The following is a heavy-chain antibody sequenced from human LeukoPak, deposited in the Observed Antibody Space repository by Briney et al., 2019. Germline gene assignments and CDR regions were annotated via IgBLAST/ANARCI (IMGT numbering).Heavy chain of an antibody. J-gene: IGHJ6*03. Sequence: SETLSLTCTVSGGSISRHYWTWVRQPPGKGLEWIGKIPYSGTTNYNPSFMSRVTMSVDTSKNQVSLKVKSVTAADTAVYYCATALWFGEYYLDVWGKGTTVTISS. V-gene: IGHV4-59*11. CDR1: GGSISRHY. D-gene: IGHD3-10*01. CDR2: IPYSGTT. CDR3: ATALWFGEYYLDV.